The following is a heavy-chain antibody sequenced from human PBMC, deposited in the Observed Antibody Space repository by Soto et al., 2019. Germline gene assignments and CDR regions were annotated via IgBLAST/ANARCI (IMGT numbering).Heavy chain of an antibody. J-gene: IGHJ4*02. V-gene: IGHV3-23*01. CDR3: ARSREIIASAGSFDY. CDR2: ISTGGGST. CDR1: GFTFSSHV. Sequence: EVHLLESGGGLVQPGGSLRLSCAASGFTFSSHVMSWVRQAPGKGLEWVSGISTGGGSTDYADSVKGRFTISRDNSKNTLHLQMKSLRAEDTAVYYCARSREIIASAGSFDYWGQGTLVTVSS. D-gene: IGHD6-25*01.